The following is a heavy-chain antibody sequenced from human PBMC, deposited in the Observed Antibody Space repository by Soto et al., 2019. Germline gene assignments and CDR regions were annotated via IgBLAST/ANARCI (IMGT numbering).Heavy chain of an antibody. J-gene: IGHJ4*02. V-gene: IGHV3-66*01. D-gene: IGHD4-17*01. Sequence: EVQLVESGGGLVQPGGSLRLSCAASGFTVSSNYMSWVRQAPGKGLEWVSVIYSGGSTYYADSEKGRFTISRDNSKNTLYLQMNSLRAEDTAVYYCARVLLRWRPTLWGQGTLVTVSS. CDR2: IYSGGST. CDR3: ARVLLRWRPTL. CDR1: GFTVSSNY.